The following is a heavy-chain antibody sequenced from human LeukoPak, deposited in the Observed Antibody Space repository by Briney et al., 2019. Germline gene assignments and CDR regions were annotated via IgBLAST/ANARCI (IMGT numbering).Heavy chain of an antibody. CDR3: ARDGVGATYAFDI. V-gene: IGHV1-2*02. J-gene: IGHJ3*02. D-gene: IGHD1-26*01. CDR2: INPNSGGT. CDR1: GYTFTGYY. Sequence: ASVKVSCKASGYTFTGYYMRWVRQAPGQGLEWMGWINPNSGGTNYAQKFQGRVTMTRDTSISTAYMELSRLRSDDTAVYYCARDGVGATYAFDIWGQGTMVTVSS.